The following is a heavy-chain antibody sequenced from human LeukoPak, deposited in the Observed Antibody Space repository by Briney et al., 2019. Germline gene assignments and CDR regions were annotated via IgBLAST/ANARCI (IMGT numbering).Heavy chain of an antibody. CDR3: ARDSIAMVRGVITPIDYYYGMDV. CDR2: INTNTGNP. D-gene: IGHD3-10*01. V-gene: IGHV7-4-1*02. Sequence: ASVKVSCKASGYTFTSYAMNWVRQAPGQGLEWMGWINTNTGNPTYAQGFTGRFDFSLDTSVSTAYLQISSLKAEDTAVYYCARDSIAMVRGVITPIDYYYGMDVWGQGTTVTVSS. CDR1: GYTFTSYA. J-gene: IGHJ6*02.